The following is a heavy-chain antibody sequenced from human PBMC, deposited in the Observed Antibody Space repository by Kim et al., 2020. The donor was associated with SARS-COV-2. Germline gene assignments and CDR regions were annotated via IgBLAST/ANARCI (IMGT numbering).Heavy chain of an antibody. CDR1: GFTYTSYA. CDR3: ARDRIGYLYGYTL. J-gene: IGHJ4*02. D-gene: IGHD3-16*01. CDR2: VSYDQGNK. Sequence: GGSLRLSCAASGFTYTSYAMHWVRQAPGKGLEWVAVVSYDQGNKKYADSVKGRFTISRDNSRKTLYLQMDSLRPEDTAVYFCARDRIGYLYGYTLWGQGTLVTVSS. V-gene: IGHV3-30*03.